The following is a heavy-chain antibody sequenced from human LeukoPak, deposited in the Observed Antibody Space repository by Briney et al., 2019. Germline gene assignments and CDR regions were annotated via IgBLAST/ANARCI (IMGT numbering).Heavy chain of an antibody. J-gene: IGHJ6*02. CDR2: IIPILGIA. V-gene: IGHV1-69*04. Sequence: SVKVSCKASGGTFSSYAISWVRQAPGQGLEWMGRIIPILGIANYAQKFQGRVTVTADKSTSTAYMELSSLRSEDTAVYYCATNYYDILTGLGYYYGMDVWGQGTTVTVSS. CDR3: ATNYYDILTGLGYYYGMDV. CDR1: GGTFSSYA. D-gene: IGHD3-9*01.